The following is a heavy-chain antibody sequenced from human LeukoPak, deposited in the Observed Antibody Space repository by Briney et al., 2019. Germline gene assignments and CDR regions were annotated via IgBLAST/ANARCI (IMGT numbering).Heavy chain of an antibody. D-gene: IGHD6-19*01. Sequence: GGSLRLSCAASGFTVNTYEMHWVRQAPGKGLEWVSYISSRGSMIYYAESVKGRFTISRDNAKNSLYLHMKSLRAEDTAVYFCARPLSGRSAFDIWGRGTMVTVSS. CDR1: GFTVNTYE. V-gene: IGHV3-48*03. J-gene: IGHJ3*02. CDR2: ISSRGSMI. CDR3: ARPLSGRSAFDI.